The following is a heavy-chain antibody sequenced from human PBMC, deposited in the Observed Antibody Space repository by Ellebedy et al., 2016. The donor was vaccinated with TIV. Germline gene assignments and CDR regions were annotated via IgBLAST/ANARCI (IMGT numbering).Heavy chain of an antibody. V-gene: IGHV3-23*01. D-gene: IGHD6-19*01. CDR1: GFTFSGYA. CDR3: AKDLWLGASLESPVAY. CDR2: ISTNGGST. Sequence: GESLKISXTTSGFTFSGYAMSWVRQAPGKGLEWVSSISTNGGSTHYAYSVKGRFTISRDNSNNTVSLQMNSLRVEDTAVYYCAKDLWLGASLESPVAYWGQGTLVTVSS. J-gene: IGHJ4*02.